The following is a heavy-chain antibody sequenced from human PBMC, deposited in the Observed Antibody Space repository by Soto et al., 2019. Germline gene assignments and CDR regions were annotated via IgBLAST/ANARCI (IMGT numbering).Heavy chain of an antibody. V-gene: IGHV1-3*01. J-gene: IGHJ4*02. CDR3: AKVGTVSPFDY. CDR2: INAGSGNT. CDR1: GYSFTSYS. Sequence: SCKASGYSFTSYSMHWVRQAPGQRLEWMGWINAGSGNTKYSQKFQGRVTITRDRSATTAYMELSSLTSEDTAVYYCAKVGTVSPFDYWGQGTLVTVSS. D-gene: IGHD4-4*01.